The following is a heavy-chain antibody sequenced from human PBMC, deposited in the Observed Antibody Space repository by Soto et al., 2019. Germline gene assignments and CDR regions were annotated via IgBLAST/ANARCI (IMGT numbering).Heavy chain of an antibody. D-gene: IGHD2-15*01. CDR1: GGTFSSYT. Sequence: QVQLVQSGAEVKKPGSSVKVSCKASGGTFSSYTISWVRQAPGQGLEWMGRIIPILGIANYAQKFQGRVTITADKSTSTAYMELSSLRSEDTAVYYCAKEYGGKDGDYWGQGTLVTVSS. CDR2: IIPILGIA. V-gene: IGHV1-69*08. CDR3: AKEYGGKDGDY. J-gene: IGHJ4*02.